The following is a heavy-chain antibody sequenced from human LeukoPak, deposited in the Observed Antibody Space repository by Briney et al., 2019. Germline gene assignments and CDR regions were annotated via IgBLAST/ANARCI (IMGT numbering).Heavy chain of an antibody. CDR3: ARLPGLYTSGWASLDY. Sequence: SETLSLTCTVSGGSISSSSYYWGWIRQPPGKGLEWIGSIYYSGSTYYNPSLKSRVTISVDTSKNQFFLKLSSVTAADTAVYYCARLPGLYTSGWASLDYWGQGTLVTVSS. V-gene: IGHV4-39*01. CDR2: IYYSGST. J-gene: IGHJ4*02. CDR1: GGSISSSSYY. D-gene: IGHD6-19*01.